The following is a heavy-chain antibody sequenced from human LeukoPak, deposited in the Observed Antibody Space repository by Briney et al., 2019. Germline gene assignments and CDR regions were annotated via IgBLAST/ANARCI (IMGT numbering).Heavy chain of an antibody. J-gene: IGHJ4*02. V-gene: IGHV5-51*01. D-gene: IGHD3-22*01. CDR1: GYSFTSYW. CDR3: ARRPYYYDSSGYYYWDY. CDR2: IYPGGSDT. Sequence: GEALKISCKGSGYSFTSYWIGWVRQMPGKGLEWMGIIYPGGSDTRYSPSFQGQVTISADKSISTAYLQWSSLKASDTAMYYCARRPYYYDSSGYYYWDYWGQGTLVTVSS.